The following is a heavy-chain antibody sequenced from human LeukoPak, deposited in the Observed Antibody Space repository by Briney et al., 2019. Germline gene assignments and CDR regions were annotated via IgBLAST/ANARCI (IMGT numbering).Heavy chain of an antibody. V-gene: IGHV4-59*11. Sequence: SETLSLTCRVSGGPINTHYWTWIRQPPGKGLEWIGHIFYTGSTNYNPSLKSRVRISLDRSRNHLSMSLTSVTAADTAVYYCARAGPWQIDPWGQGTLVTVSS. J-gene: IGHJ5*02. CDR2: IFYTGST. D-gene: IGHD3-10*01. CDR3: ARAGPWQIDP. CDR1: GGPINTHY.